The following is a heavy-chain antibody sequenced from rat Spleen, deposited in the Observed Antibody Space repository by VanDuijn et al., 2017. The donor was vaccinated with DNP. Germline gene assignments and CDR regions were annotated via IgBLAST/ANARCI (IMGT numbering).Heavy chain of an antibody. CDR3: ARDGQWDYLDY. V-gene: IGHV2-43*01. CDR1: GFSLTNHH. J-gene: IGHJ2*01. Sequence: QVQLRESGPGLVQPSQTLSLACTVSGFSLTNHHVHWVRQPSGKGLAWMGVVWIGGTTHISSIFKSRVSINRDTSRNQVFLEVNSLQSEDSATYYCARDGQWDYLDYWGQGVMVTVAS. CDR2: VWIGGTT. D-gene: IGHD1-1*01.